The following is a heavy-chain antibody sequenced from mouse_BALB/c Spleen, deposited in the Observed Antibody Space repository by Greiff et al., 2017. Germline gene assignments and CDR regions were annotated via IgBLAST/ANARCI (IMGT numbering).Heavy chain of an antibody. CDR2: ISSGGST. CDR1: GFTFSSYA. J-gene: IGHJ3*01. V-gene: IGHV5-6-5*01. Sequence: EVQVEESGGGLVKPGGSLKLSCAASGFTFSSYAMSWVRQTPEKRLEWVASISSGGSTYYPDSVKGRFTISRDNARNILYLQMSSLRSEDTAMYYCARIYCDGSSYRCAYWGQGTLVTVSA. CDR3: ARIYCDGSSYRCAY. D-gene: IGHD1-1*01.